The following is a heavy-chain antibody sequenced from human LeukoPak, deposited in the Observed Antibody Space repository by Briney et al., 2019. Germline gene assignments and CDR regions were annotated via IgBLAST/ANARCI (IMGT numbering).Heavy chain of an antibody. J-gene: IGHJ4*02. V-gene: IGHV3-66*01. Sequence: GGSLILSCVASGFSVSNYYMSWVRQAPGKGLEWVSVISTGGGTSYTDSVKGRFTFSRDNSKNTLFLQMNSLRAEDTGVYYCARGGITDYGDYSSFDYWGQGTLLTVSS. CDR1: GFSVSNYY. D-gene: IGHD4-17*01. CDR3: ARGGITDYGDYSSFDY. CDR2: ISTGGGT.